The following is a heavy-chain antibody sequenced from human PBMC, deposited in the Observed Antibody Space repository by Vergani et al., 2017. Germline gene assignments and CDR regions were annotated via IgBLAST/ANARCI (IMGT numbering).Heavy chain of an antibody. CDR1: EYSFGNYW. D-gene: IGHD1-1*01. V-gene: IGHV5-51*01. J-gene: IGHJ4*02. Sequence: EAELVQSGPEMRKPGESLTIFCKGSEYSFGNYWIGWVRQMPGKGLEWMGIIYPADSDTRYSPSFQGQVTISADKSISTAFLQWDSLKASDTALYYCARHTTYTDSWGQGTLVTVSS. CDR3: ARHTTYTDS. CDR2: IYPADSDT.